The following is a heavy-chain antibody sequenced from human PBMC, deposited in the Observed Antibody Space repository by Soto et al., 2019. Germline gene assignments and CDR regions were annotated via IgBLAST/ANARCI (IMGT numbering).Heavy chain of an antibody. V-gene: IGHV4-34*01. J-gene: IGHJ6*01. CDR1: DESLSGYL. CDR2: INPSGTS. D-gene: IGHD6-25*01. Sequence: SGPLSLTSGVSDESLSGYLLIWIRQTPGKGLEWSGAINPSGTSNYSPSLENRVTMSVDPSRNQFCLNVMSVTAAETAVYSCARVQVRWSGWGVHLNDVWKWGKATTGAVSS. CDR3: ARVQVRWSGWGVHLNDVWK.